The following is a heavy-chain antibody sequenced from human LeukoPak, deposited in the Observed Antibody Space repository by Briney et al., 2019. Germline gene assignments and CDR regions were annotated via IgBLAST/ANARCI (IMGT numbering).Heavy chain of an antibody. Sequence: GGSLRLSCAASGFTFSNYGMHWVRQVPGKGLEWVTAIWFDGIRKYYADSVKGRLSISRDNSKNTLYLQTNSLRAEDTAVYYCARDLEDSSPFGAFDMWGQGTMVTVSS. CDR1: GFTFSNYG. J-gene: IGHJ3*02. CDR3: ARDLEDSSPFGAFDM. CDR2: IWFDGIRK. D-gene: IGHD3-22*01. V-gene: IGHV3-33*01.